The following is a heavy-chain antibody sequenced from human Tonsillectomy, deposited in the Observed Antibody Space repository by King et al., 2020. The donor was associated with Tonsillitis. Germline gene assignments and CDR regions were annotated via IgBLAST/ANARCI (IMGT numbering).Heavy chain of an antibody. J-gene: IGHJ3*02. V-gene: IGHV3-30*02. D-gene: IGHD3-22*01. CDR3: AKDHYYDSTGYPRDAFDI. CDR2: IRYDGSNK. Sequence: VQLVESGGGVVQPGGSLRLSCAASGFTFSSYGMHWVRQAPGKGLEWVAFIRYDGSNKYYGDSVKGRFTIFRDNSKNTLYLQMNSLRAEDTAVYYCAKDHYYDSTGYPRDAFDIWGQGTVVTVSS. CDR1: GFTFSSYG.